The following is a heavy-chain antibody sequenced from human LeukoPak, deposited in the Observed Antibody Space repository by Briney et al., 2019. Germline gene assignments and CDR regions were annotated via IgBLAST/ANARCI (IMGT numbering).Heavy chain of an antibody. Sequence: EASVKVSCKASGGTFSSYAISWVRQAPGQGLEWMGRIIPIFGIANYAQKFKGRVTITADKSTSTAYMELSSLRSEDTAVYYCARDSIMTNRYYFDYWGQGTLVTVSS. CDR1: GGTFSSYA. V-gene: IGHV1-69*04. D-gene: IGHD1-14*01. J-gene: IGHJ4*02. CDR3: ARDSIMTNRYYFDY. CDR2: IIPIFGIA.